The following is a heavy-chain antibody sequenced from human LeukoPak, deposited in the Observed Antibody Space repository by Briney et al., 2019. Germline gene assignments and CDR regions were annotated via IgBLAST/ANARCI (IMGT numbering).Heavy chain of an antibody. D-gene: IGHD1-1*01. CDR1: GYTFTNHA. Sequence: GASVKVSCKASGYTFTNHAMHWVRQAPGQGLEWMGWIDAANGNTKYSQKFQGRVTITADESTSTAYMELSSLRSEDTAVYYCARDRLVGHNSPGPNWFDPWGQGTLATVSS. J-gene: IGHJ5*02. CDR3: ARDRLVGHNSPGPNWFDP. CDR2: IDAANGNT. V-gene: IGHV1-3*01.